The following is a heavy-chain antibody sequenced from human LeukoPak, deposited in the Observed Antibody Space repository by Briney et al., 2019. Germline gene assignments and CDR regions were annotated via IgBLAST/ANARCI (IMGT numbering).Heavy chain of an antibody. V-gene: IGHV1-18*01. CDR1: GYTFTSYG. CDR3: ATWVRTVGATDY. J-gene: IGHJ4*02. Sequence: ASVKVSCKASGYTFTSYGISWVRQAPGQGLEWMGWISAYNGNTNYAQKLQGRVTMTEDTSTDTAYMELSSLRSEDTAVYYCATWVRTVGATDYWGQGTLVTVSP. CDR2: ISAYNGNT. D-gene: IGHD1-26*01.